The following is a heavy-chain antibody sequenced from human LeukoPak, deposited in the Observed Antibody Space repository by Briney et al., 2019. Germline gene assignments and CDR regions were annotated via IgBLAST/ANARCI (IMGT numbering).Heavy chain of an antibody. Sequence: GGSLRLSCAASGFTFSSYWMSWVRQAPGKGLEWVANIKEDGSEKYYVDSVKGRITISRDNAKNSPNLQIGSLGVEDTAVFYCARGVRGQLYYFDYWGPGTLVTVSS. J-gene: IGHJ4*02. CDR3: ARGVRGQLYYFDY. CDR1: GFTFSSYW. V-gene: IGHV3-7*01. D-gene: IGHD5-18*01. CDR2: IKEDGSEK.